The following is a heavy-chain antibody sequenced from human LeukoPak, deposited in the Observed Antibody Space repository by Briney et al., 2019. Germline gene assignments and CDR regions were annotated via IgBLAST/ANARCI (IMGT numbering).Heavy chain of an antibody. V-gene: IGHV3-7*03. CDR3: AKEPRWEQLHSFDI. CDR1: GFTFSSYW. D-gene: IGHD1/OR15-1a*01. CDR2: IKQDGSEK. J-gene: IGHJ3*02. Sequence: AGGSLRLSCAASGFTFSSYWMSWVRQAPGKGLEWVANIKQDGSEKIYVDSVKGRFTISRDNAKTSLYLQMNSLRPGDTAVYYCAKEPRWEQLHSFDIWGQGTTVTVSS.